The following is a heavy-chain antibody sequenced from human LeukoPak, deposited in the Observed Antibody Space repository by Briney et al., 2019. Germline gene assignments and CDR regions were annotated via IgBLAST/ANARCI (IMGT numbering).Heavy chain of an antibody. CDR1: GFTFSSYT. D-gene: IGHD3-22*01. Sequence: PGGSLRLSCAASGFTFSSYTMNWVRQAPGKGLEWVSSISSSSYIYYADSMKGRFTISRDNAKNSLYLQMNSLRAEDTAVYYCARDLGGYYDSSGYSYFDYWGQGTLVTVSS. J-gene: IGHJ4*02. V-gene: IGHV3-21*01. CDR2: ISSSSYI. CDR3: ARDLGGYYDSSGYSYFDY.